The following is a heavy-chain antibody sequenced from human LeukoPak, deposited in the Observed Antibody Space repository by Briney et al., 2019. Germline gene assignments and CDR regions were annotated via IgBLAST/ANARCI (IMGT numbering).Heavy chain of an antibody. CDR3: ASLYYYDSSGYYWGRGYYYMDV. CDR1: GGSISSYY. CDR2: IYYSGST. Sequence: PSETLSLTCTVSGGSISSYYWSWIRQPPGKGLEWIGYIYYSGSTNYNPSLKSRVTISVDTSKNQFSLKLSSVTAADTAVYYCASLYYYDSSGYYWGRGYYYMDVWGKGTTVTVSS. J-gene: IGHJ6*03. D-gene: IGHD3-22*01. V-gene: IGHV4-59*01.